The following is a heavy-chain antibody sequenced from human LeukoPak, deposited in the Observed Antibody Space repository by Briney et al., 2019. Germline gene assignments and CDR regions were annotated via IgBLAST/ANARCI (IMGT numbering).Heavy chain of an antibody. V-gene: IGHV3-30*04. Sequence: GGSLRLSCAASGFTFSSYAMHWVRQAPGKGLEWVSVISYGGSSKYYADSVKGRFTISRDNSKNTLYLQMNSLRAEDTAVYYCESTNDYDIMTGYRQAFDLWGQGTMVTVSS. CDR3: ESTNDYDIMTGYRQAFDL. CDR2: ISYGGSSK. CDR1: GFTFSSYA. J-gene: IGHJ3*01. D-gene: IGHD3-9*01.